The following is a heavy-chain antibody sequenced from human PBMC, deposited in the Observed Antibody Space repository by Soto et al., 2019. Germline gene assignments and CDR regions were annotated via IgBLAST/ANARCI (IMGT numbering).Heavy chain of an antibody. CDR2: TYYSGST. V-gene: IGHV4-61*01. Sequence: SETLSLTCTVSGGSVSSGSYYWSWIRQPPGKGLEWIGYTYYSGSTNYNPSLKSRVTISVDTSKNQFSLKLSSVTAADTAVYYCAREPPQDNYDILTGYYMDVWGQGTTVTVSS. J-gene: IGHJ6*02. CDR1: GGSVSSGSYY. D-gene: IGHD3-9*01. CDR3: AREPPQDNYDILTGYYMDV.